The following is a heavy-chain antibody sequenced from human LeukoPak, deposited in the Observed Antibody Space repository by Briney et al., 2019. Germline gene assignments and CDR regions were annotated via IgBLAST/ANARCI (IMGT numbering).Heavy chain of an antibody. V-gene: IGHV4-34*01. CDR1: GGSFSGYY. CDR2: INHSGST. CDR3: ARDGYCSGGSCHPLDY. Sequence: SETLSLTCAVYGGSFSGYYWSWIRQPPGKGLEWIGEINHSGSTNYNPSLKSRVTISVDTSKNQFSLKLSSVTAADTAVYYCARDGYCSGGSCHPLDYWGQGTLVTVSS. J-gene: IGHJ4*02. D-gene: IGHD2-15*01.